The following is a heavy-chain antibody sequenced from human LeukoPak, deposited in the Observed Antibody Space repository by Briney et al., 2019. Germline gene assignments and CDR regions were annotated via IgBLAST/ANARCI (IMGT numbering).Heavy chain of an antibody. V-gene: IGHV4-59*01. CDR2: IYYTGTT. J-gene: IGHJ3*02. D-gene: IGHD6-13*01. CDR3: ARDYSSSSQYAFDT. Sequence: SETLSLTCTVPGGSINNYYWSWIRQPPGKGLEWIGYIYYTGTTNYNPSLKSRVSISLDTSKTQFSLKLSSVTAADTAMYYCARDYSSSSQYAFDTWGQGTMVTVSS. CDR1: GGSINNYY.